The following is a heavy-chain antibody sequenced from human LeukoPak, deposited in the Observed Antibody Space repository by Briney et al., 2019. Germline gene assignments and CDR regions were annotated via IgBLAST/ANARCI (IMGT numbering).Heavy chain of an antibody. CDR1: GGSISSSNW. CDR3: ARFTIFGVDNWFDP. D-gene: IGHD3-3*01. V-gene: IGHV4-4*02. J-gene: IGHJ5*02. Sequence: PSETLSLTCAVSGGSISSSNWWSWVRQPPGKGLEWIGEIYHSGSTNYNPSLKSRVTISVDKSKNQFSLKLSSVTAADTAVCYCARFTIFGVDNWFDPWGQGTLVTVSS. CDR2: IYHSGST.